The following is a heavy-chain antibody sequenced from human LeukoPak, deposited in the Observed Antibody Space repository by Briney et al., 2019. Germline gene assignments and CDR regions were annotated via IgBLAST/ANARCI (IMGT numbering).Heavy chain of an antibody. CDR2: IRYDGTIK. Sequence: PGGSLRLSSAAYGFTFTDYGIHWVRQAPGKGLGWVAFIRYDGTIKYYADSVKGRLTISRDNSRNTLYLQMNSLRTEDTAVYYCAKEGTASKPSDLDYWGQGTLVTVSS. CDR1: GFTFTDYG. CDR3: AKEGTASKPSDLDY. J-gene: IGHJ4*02. D-gene: IGHD1-1*01. V-gene: IGHV3-30*02.